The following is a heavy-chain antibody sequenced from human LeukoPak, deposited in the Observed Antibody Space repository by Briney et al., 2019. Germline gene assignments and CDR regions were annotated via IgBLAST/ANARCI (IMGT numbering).Heavy chain of an antibody. CDR3: ARDLIRDSYSPRLAFDI. D-gene: IGHD2-21*01. Sequence: GGSLRLSCAASGFTFSSYSMNWVRQAPGKGLEWVSSISSSSSYIYYADSVKGRFTISRDNAKNSLYLQMNSLRAEDTAVYYCARDLIRDSYSPRLAFDIWGQRTMVTVSS. V-gene: IGHV3-21*01. J-gene: IGHJ3*02. CDR2: ISSSSSYI. CDR1: GFTFSSYS.